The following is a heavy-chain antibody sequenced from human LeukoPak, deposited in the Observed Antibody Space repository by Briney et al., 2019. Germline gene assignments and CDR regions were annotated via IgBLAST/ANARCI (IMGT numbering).Heavy chain of an antibody. CDR1: GFTFSNHG. CDR2: IYADGNT. V-gene: IGHV3-53*01. Sequence: GGSLRLSCAASGFTFSNHGMNWVRQAPGRGLEWVSFIYADGNTYYADSVKGRFTISRDISKNAVYLQMNSLRAEDTAVYYCARDSYGDANFDSWGQGTLVTVSS. J-gene: IGHJ4*02. CDR3: ARDSYGDANFDS. D-gene: IGHD4-17*01.